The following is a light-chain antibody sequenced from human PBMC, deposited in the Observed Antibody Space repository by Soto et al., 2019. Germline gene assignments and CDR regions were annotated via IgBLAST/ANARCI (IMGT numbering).Light chain of an antibody. CDR2: GAS. V-gene: IGKV3-20*01. Sequence: EIVLTQSPGTLSLSPGERATLSCRASQSVSSSYLAWYQQKPGQAPRLLIYGASSRATGIPDRFSGSGSGTDFTLTISRLEPEDFAVYYCQQYAGSLWTCGQGTKVEIK. CDR3: QQYAGSLWT. J-gene: IGKJ1*01. CDR1: QSVSSSY.